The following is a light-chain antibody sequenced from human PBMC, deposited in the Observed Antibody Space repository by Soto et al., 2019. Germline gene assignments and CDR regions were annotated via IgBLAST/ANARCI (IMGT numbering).Light chain of an antibody. CDR1: SSDVGGYNY. V-gene: IGLV2-14*01. CDR3: SSYTSSSIPFV. J-gene: IGLJ1*01. Sequence: QSALTQPASVSGSPGQSITISCSETSSDVGGYNYVSWYQQHPGKAPKLMIYEVSNRPSGVSNRFSGSKSGNTASLTISGLQAEDEADYYCSSYTSSSIPFVFGTGTKLTVL. CDR2: EVS.